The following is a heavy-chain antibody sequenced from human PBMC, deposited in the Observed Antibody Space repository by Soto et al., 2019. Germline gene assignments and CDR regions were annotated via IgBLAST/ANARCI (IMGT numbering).Heavy chain of an antibody. J-gene: IGHJ4*02. V-gene: IGHV4-34*01. CDR3: AREKITGLFDY. CDR1: GGSFSGYY. CDR2: INHSGST. D-gene: IGHD2-8*02. Sequence: SETLSLTCAVYGGSFSGYYWTWIRQPPGAGLEWIGEINHSGSTNYNPSLKSRVTISVDTSKNQFSLKLTSVTAADTAVYYCAREKITGLFDYWGQETLFTVSS.